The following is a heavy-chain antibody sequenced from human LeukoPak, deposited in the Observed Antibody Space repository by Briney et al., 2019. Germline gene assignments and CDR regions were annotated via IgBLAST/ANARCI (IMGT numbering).Heavy chain of an antibody. CDR1: GYMFTHYY. Sequence: ASVKVSCKASGYMFTHYYMHWVRQAPGQGLEWMGMITSSGGDTSYAQKFEGRVTMTRDTSTGTAYMELSSLTSEDTAVYYCARDLRRSGYNWGCDHWGQGTLVTVSP. D-gene: IGHD5-24*01. CDR2: ITSSGGDT. CDR3: ARDLRRSGYNWGCDH. V-gene: IGHV1-46*01. J-gene: IGHJ4*02.